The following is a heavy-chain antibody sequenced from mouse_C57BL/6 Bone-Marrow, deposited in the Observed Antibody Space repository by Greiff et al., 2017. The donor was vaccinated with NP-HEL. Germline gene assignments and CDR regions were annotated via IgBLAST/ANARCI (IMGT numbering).Heavy chain of an antibody. CDR1: GYTFTSYW. D-gene: IGHD1-1*01. V-gene: IGHV1-64*01. CDR3: ARVITTVVDAYAMDY. Sequence: LQQPGAELVKPGASVKLSCKASGYTFTSYWMHWVKQRPGQGLEWIGMIHPNSGSTNYNEKFKSKATLTVDKSSSTAYMQLSSLTSEDSAVYYCARVITTVVDAYAMDYWGQGTSVTVSS. CDR2: IHPNSGST. J-gene: IGHJ4*01.